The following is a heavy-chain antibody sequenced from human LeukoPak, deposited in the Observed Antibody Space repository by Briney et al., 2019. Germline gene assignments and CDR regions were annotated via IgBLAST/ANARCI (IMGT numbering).Heavy chain of an antibody. CDR2: ISGSGGST. CDR1: GFTFSDYN. CDR3: AKDPYSSGWYNWFDP. Sequence: GGSLRLSCAASGFTFSDYNMRWIRQAPGKGLEWVSAISGSGGSTYYADSVKGRFTISRDNSKNTLYLQMNSLRAEDTAVYYCAKDPYSSGWYNWFDPWGQGTLVTVSS. V-gene: IGHV3-23*01. D-gene: IGHD6-19*01. J-gene: IGHJ5*02.